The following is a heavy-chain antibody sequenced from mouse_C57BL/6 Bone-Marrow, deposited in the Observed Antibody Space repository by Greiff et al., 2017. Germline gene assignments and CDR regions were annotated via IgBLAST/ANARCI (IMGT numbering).Heavy chain of an antibody. J-gene: IGHJ2*01. CDR3: ARFRDYDGYYFDY. CDR1: GYSITSDY. CDR2: ISYSGST. D-gene: IGHD2-4*01. Sequence: VQLQQSGPGLAKPSQTLSLTCSVTGYSITSDYWNWIRKFPGHKLEYMGYISYSGSTYYNPSLKSRISITRDTSKNQYYLQLNSVTTEDTATYXCARFRDYDGYYFDYWGQGTTLTVSS. V-gene: IGHV3-8*01.